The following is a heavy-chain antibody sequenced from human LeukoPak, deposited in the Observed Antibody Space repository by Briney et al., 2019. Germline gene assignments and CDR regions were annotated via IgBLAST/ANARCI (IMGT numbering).Heavy chain of an antibody. Sequence: SVKVSCKASGGTFINYVISWVRQAPGQGLKWMGGIIPIFGTANYAQKFQGRVTITADESTSTAYMELSSLRSEDTAVYYCARGAYCSGGSCYNGPNWFDPWGQGTLVTVSS. J-gene: IGHJ5*02. D-gene: IGHD2-15*01. CDR2: IIPIFGTA. CDR3: ARGAYCSGGSCYNGPNWFDP. CDR1: GGTFINYV. V-gene: IGHV1-69*13.